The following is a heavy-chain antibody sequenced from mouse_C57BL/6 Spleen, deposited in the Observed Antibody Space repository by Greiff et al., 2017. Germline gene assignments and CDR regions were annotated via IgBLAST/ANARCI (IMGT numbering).Heavy chain of an antibody. D-gene: IGHD2-3*01. V-gene: IGHV3-1*01. Sequence: DVQLQESGPGMVKPSQSLSLTCTVTGYSITSGYDWHWIRHFPGNKLEWMGYISYSGSTNYNPSLKSRISITHDTSNNHFFLKLNSVTTEDTATYYCARTDGHHWYFGVWGTGTTVTVSS. J-gene: IGHJ1*03. CDR3: ARTDGHHWYFGV. CDR2: ISYSGST. CDR1: GYSITSGYD.